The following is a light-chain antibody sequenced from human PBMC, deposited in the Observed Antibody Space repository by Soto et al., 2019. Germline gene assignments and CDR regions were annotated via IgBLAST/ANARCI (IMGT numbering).Light chain of an antibody. Sequence: QSVLTLPPSVSGAPGQRVTISCTGSSSNIGAGYDVHWYQQLPGTAPKLLIYVNSNRPSGVPDRFSGSKSGTSASLAITGLQAEDEADYYCQSYDSSLSAVVFGGGTKLTVL. CDR1: SSNIGAGYD. CDR3: QSYDSSLSAVV. J-gene: IGLJ2*01. V-gene: IGLV1-40*01. CDR2: VNS.